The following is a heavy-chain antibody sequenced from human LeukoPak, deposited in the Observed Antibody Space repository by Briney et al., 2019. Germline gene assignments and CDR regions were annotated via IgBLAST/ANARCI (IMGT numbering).Heavy chain of an antibody. D-gene: IGHD5-18*01. CDR2: INHSGST. Sequence: PSETLSLTCAVYGGSFSGYYWSWIRQPPGKGLEWIGEINHSGSTNYNPSLKSRVTITVDTSKNQFPLKLSSVTAADTAVYYCARDWLRGYSSTFDYWGQGTLVTVSS. CDR1: GGSFSGYY. J-gene: IGHJ4*02. V-gene: IGHV4-34*01. CDR3: ARDWLRGYSSTFDY.